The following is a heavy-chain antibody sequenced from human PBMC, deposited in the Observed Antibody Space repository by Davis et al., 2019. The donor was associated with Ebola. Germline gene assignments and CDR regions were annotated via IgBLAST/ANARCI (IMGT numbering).Heavy chain of an antibody. CDR3: ARGVDYAFDI. J-gene: IGHJ3*02. CDR1: GFAFSSSS. V-gene: IGHV3-48*02. CDR2: ISISRSAT. Sequence: GESLKISCVASGFAFSSSSMNWVRQAPGKGLEWVSHISISRSATNYADSVKGRFTISRDNVRNSLSLQMNSLRDEDMAVYYCARGVDYAFDIWGQGTMVTVSS. D-gene: IGHD2-21*02.